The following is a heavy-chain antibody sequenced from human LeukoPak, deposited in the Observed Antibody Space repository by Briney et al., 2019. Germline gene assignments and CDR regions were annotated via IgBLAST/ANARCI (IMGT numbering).Heavy chain of an antibody. Sequence: SETLSLTCTVSGGSISSYYWSWIRQPAGKGLEWIGRIYTSGSTNYNPSLKSRVTMSVDTSKNQFSLKLSSVTAADTAVYYCAKGIVVVVAATPLFYYYGMDVWGQGTTVTVSS. D-gene: IGHD2-15*01. CDR3: AKGIVVVVAATPLFYYYGMDV. J-gene: IGHJ6*02. V-gene: IGHV4-4*07. CDR2: IYTSGST. CDR1: GGSISSYY.